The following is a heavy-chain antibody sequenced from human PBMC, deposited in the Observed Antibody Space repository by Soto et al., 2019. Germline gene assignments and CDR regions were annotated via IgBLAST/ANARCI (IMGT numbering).Heavy chain of an antibody. J-gene: IGHJ4*02. CDR1: GFTVSSYA. CDR2: ISNNGDTA. V-gene: IGHV3-23*01. D-gene: IGHD3-16*02. CDR3: AKSRVFIGAIVTLLDS. Sequence: PGGSLRLSCATSGFTVSSYAMVWVRQAAEKGLEWVASISNNGDTAYYADSVKGRFTISRGNSENTLYLQMNGLRADDTALYFCAKSRVFIGAIVTLLDSWGQGTQVTVSS.